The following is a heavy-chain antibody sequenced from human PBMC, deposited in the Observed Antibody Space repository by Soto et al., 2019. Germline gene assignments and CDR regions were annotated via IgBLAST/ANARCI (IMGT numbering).Heavy chain of an antibody. J-gene: IGHJ6*02. CDR1: GFTFSSYG. Sequence: GGSLRLSCAASGFTFSSYGMHWVRQAPGKGLEWVAVIWYDGSNKYYADSVKGRFTISRDNSKNTLYLQMNSLRAEDTAVYYCAREDNYYYYGMDVWGQGTTVTVSS. V-gene: IGHV3-33*01. CDR2: IWYDGSNK. CDR3: AREDNYYYYGMDV.